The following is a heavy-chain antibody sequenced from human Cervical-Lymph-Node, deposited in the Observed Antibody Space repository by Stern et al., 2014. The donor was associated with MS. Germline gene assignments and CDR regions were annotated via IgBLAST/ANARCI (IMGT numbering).Heavy chain of an antibody. CDR3: AKDLFYTAMALDAFDI. Sequence: VQLVQSGGGVVQPGRSLRLSCAASGFTFSSYGMHWVRQAPGKGLEWVAVISYDGSNKYYADSVKGRFTISRDKSKNTLYLQMNSLRAEDTAVYYCAKDLFYTAMALDAFDIWGQGTMVTVSS. V-gene: IGHV3-30*18. D-gene: IGHD5-18*01. CDR2: ISYDGSNK. CDR1: GFTFSSYG. J-gene: IGHJ3*02.